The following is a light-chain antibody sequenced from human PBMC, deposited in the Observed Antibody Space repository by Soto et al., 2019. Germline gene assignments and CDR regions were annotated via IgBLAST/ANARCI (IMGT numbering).Light chain of an antibody. CDR1: QGINIF. CDR2: AAS. CDR3: QQRNSYPRT. Sequence: DIHVTQSRSFLSASVGDRVTITCRASQGINIFLAWFQQKPGKAPNLLISAASTLQSGVPSRFSGSGSETEFTLTITSLQPEDSATYYCQQRNSYPRTFGQGTKVDIK. V-gene: IGKV1-9*01. J-gene: IGKJ2*01.